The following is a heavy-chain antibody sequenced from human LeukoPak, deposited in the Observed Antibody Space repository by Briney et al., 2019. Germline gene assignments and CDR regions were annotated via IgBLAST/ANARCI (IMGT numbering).Heavy chain of an antibody. Sequence: ASVKVSCKASGYTFTSYGISWVQQAPGQGLEWMGWISGYNGNTIYAQKLQGRVSMTTDTSTSTAYMDLRSLRSDDTAVYYCARDYCNNPTCHTREFDYWGQGTLVTVSS. V-gene: IGHV1-18*01. D-gene: IGHD2/OR15-2a*01. J-gene: IGHJ4*02. CDR1: GYTFTSYG. CDR3: ARDYCNNPTCHTREFDY. CDR2: ISGYNGNT.